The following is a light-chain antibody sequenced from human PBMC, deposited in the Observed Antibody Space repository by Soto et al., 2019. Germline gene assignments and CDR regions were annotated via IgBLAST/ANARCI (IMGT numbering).Light chain of an antibody. J-gene: IGLJ2*01. CDR2: DVT. V-gene: IGLV2-14*01. CDR1: SSDIGDYDY. Sequence: QSALTQPASVSGSPGQSITISCTGTSSDIGDYDYVSWYQHLPGKAPKLLIFDVTHRPSGVSDRFSGSKSGTTASLTISGVRPEDEADYYCCSYTDIALDVVFGGGTQLTVL. CDR3: CSYTDIALDVV.